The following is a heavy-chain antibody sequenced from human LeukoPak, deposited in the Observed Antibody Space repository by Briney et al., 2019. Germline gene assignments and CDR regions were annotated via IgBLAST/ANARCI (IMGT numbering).Heavy chain of an antibody. CDR2: SGNKVNRYTT. Sequence: PGGSLRLSCAASGFTFSDQNMDWVRQAPGKGLEWVARSGNKVNRYTTEYAASVKGRFTISRDNSKNSLYLQMNSLETEDTAVYYCSGGPQANIHVSWGQGTQVTVSP. CDR1: GFTFSDQN. D-gene: IGHD2/OR15-2a*01. CDR3: SGGPQANIHVS. J-gene: IGHJ5*02. V-gene: IGHV3-72*01.